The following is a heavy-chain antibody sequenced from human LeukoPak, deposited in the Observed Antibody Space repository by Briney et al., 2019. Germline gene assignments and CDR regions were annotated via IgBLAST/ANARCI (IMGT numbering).Heavy chain of an antibody. CDR3: ARDHGSGSYYPYYFDY. J-gene: IGHJ4*02. D-gene: IGHD3-10*01. V-gene: IGHV1-69*06. CDR2: IIPIFGTA. Sequence: GASVKVSCKASGGTFSSYAISWVRQASGQGLEWMGGIIPIFGTANYAQKFQGRVTITADKSTSTAYMELSSLRSEDTAVYYCARDHGSGSYYPYYFDYWGQGTLVTVSS. CDR1: GGTFSSYA.